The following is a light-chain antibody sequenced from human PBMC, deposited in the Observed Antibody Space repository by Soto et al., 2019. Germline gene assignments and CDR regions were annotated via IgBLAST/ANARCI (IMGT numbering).Light chain of an antibody. Sequence: DIEVTQTNSTLSASVGDRVTITCRASQSISSWLAWYQQKPGKAPKLLIYDASSLESGVPSRFSGSGSGTEFTLTISSLQPDDFATYYCQQYNSYSPTFGGGTKV. CDR1: QSISSW. CDR2: DAS. J-gene: IGKJ4*01. V-gene: IGKV1-5*01. CDR3: QQYNSYSPT.